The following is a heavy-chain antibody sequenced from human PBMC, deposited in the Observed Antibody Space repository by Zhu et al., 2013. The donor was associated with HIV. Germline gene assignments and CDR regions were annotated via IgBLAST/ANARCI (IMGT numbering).Heavy chain of an antibody. CDR2: INPNSGGT. CDR1: GYTFTGYY. Sequence: QVQLVQSGAEVKKPGASVKVSCKASGYTFTGYYMHWVRQAPGQGLEWMGWINPNSGGTNYAQKFQGRVTMTRDTSISTAYMELSSLRSEDTAVYYCARIPYCSGGSCYAIDYWGQGTLVTVSS. V-gene: IGHV1-2*02. J-gene: IGHJ4*02. D-gene: IGHD2-15*01. CDR3: ARIPYCSGGSCYAIDY.